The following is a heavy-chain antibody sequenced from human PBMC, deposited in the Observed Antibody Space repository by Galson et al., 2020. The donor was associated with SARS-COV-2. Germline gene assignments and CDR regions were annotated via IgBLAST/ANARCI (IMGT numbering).Heavy chain of an antibody. D-gene: IGHD3-10*01. CDR2: IYYSGST. V-gene: IGHV4-30-4*01. J-gene: IGHJ6*03. Sequence: TLSLTCTVSGGSISSGDYYWSWIRQPPGKGLEWIGYIYYSGSTYYNPSLKSRVTISVDMSKNQFSLKLSSVTAADTAVYYCARVTSIWFREFDMDVWGKGTTVTVSS. CDR1: GGSISSGDYY. CDR3: ARVTSIWFREFDMDV.